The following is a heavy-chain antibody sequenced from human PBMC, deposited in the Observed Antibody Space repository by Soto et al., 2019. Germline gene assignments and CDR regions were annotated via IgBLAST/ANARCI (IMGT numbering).Heavy chain of an antibody. J-gene: IGHJ4*02. Sequence: QVQLQESGPGLVKPSQTLSLTCTVSGGSINSGGYYWNWIRQHPGKGLEWIGYIYYSGSTYYNPYLRSRVKISADTYANQCARKLRAVTAADTAVYFCARGYGQSGYSSSWVFDSWGKETLVNVSS. CDR3: ARGYGQSGYSSSWVFDS. V-gene: IGHV4-31*03. CDR2: IYYSGST. D-gene: IGHD6-13*01. CDR1: GGSINSGGYY.